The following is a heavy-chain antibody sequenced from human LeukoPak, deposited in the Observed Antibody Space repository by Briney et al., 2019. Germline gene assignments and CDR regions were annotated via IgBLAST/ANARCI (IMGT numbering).Heavy chain of an antibody. V-gene: IGHV3-30*18. CDR1: GFTFSSYG. CDR2: ISYDGSNK. Sequence: GRSLRLSCAASGFTFSSYGMHWVRQAPGKGLEWVAVISYDGSNKYYADSVKGRFTISRDNSKNTLYLQMNSLRAEDTAVYYCAKPHDYGGYTFDYWGQGTLVTVSS. D-gene: IGHD4-17*01. J-gene: IGHJ4*02. CDR3: AKPHDYGGYTFDY.